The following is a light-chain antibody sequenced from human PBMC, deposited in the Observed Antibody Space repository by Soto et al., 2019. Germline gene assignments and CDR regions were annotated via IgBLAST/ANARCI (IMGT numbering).Light chain of an antibody. CDR1: QSISSY. CDR2: AAS. V-gene: IGKV1-39*01. Sequence: DIPMTQSPSSLSASVGDRVTITCRASQSISSYLNWYQQKPGKAPKLLIYAASSLQSGVPSRFSGSGSGTDFTLTISSLQPEDFATYYCQQRYSTPQYTFGQGTKLEIK. J-gene: IGKJ2*01. CDR3: QQRYSTPQYT.